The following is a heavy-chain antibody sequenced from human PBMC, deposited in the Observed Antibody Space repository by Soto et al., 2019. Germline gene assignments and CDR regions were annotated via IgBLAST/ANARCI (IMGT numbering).Heavy chain of an antibody. CDR1: SDSIRSYY. J-gene: IGHJ4*02. CDR2: ISYSGST. V-gene: IGHV4-59*01. D-gene: IGHD6-13*01. Sequence: LSLTCTVSSDSIRSYYWSWIRQPPGKRLEWIGYISYSGSTDYNPSLKSRVTISGDTSKNQFSLKVSSVTAADMAVYYCARGTSWQLPFDYWGQGTLVTVSS. CDR3: ARGTSWQLPFDY.